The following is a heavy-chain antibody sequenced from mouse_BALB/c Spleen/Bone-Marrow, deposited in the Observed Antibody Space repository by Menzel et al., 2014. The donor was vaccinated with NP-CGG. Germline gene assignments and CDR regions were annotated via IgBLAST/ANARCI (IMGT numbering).Heavy chain of an antibody. V-gene: IGHV7-3*02. CDR2: IRNKANGYTT. CDR1: GFTFTDYY. J-gene: IGHJ2*01. CDR3: ARDKGRVFFDY. Sequence: DVMLVESGGGLVQPGGSLRLSCATSGFTFTDYYMNWVRQPPGKALEWSGFIRNKANGYTTEYSASVKSRFTISRDNSQNILYLQMNTLRADDSATYYCARDKGRVFFDYWGQGTTLTVSS.